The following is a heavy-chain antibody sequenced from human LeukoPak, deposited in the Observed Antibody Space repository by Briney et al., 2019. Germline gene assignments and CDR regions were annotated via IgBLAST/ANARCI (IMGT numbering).Heavy chain of an antibody. CDR1: GYTFTSYY. D-gene: IGHD6-13*01. CDR2: MNPNSGNT. J-gene: IGHJ4*02. V-gene: IGHV1-8*02. Sequence: ASVKVSCKASGYTFTSYYMHWVRQATGQGLEWMGWMNPNSGNTGYAQKFQGRVTMARNTSISTAYMELSSLRSEGTAVYYCARGGYSRLDIFDYWGQGTLVTVSS. CDR3: ARGGYSRLDIFDY.